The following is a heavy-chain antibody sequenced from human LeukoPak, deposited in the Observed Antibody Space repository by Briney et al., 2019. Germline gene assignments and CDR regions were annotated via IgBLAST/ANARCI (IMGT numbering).Heavy chain of an antibody. Sequence: SETLSLTCTVSGGSISSYYWSWIRQPPGKGLEWIGYIYYSGSTNYNPSLKSRVTISVDTSKNQFSLKLSSVTAADTAVYYCAREVLPRGYDYWGQGTLVTVSS. CDR3: AREVLPRGYDY. CDR2: IYYSGST. CDR1: GGSISSYY. D-gene: IGHD5-12*01. J-gene: IGHJ4*02. V-gene: IGHV4-59*01.